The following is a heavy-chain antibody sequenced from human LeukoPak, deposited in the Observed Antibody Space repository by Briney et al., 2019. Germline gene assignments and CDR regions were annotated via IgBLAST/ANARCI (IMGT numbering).Heavy chain of an antibody. CDR2: INHSGST. J-gene: IGHJ3*02. Sequence: SETLSLTCAVYGGSFSGYYWSWIRQPPGKGREWSGEINHSGSTNYNPCLKSRVTISVDTSKNQFSLKLSSVTAADTAVYYCAREYSGSYEGAFDIWGQGTMVTVSS. D-gene: IGHD1-26*01. CDR1: GGSFSGYY. V-gene: IGHV4-34*01. CDR3: AREYSGSYEGAFDI.